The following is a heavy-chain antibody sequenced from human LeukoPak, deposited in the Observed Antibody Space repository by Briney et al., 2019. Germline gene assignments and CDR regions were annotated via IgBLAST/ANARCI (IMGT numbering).Heavy chain of an antibody. CDR2: IYQSGST. CDR1: GASISSDPYS. J-gene: IGHJ4*02. V-gene: IGHV4-30-2*01. D-gene: IGHD3-22*01. Sequence: PSETLSLTCAVSGASISSDPYSWSWIRQPPGKGLERIGYIYQSGSTSYNPSLKSRVTISVDRSKNQFSLRLRAVTAADTAVYYCAVGDSSGYYFNFDYWGQGTLVTVSA. CDR3: AVGDSSGYYFNFDY.